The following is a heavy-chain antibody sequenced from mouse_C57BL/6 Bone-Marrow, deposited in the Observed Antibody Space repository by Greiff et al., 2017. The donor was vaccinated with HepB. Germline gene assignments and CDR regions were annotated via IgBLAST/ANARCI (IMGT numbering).Heavy chain of an antibody. V-gene: IGHV5-9-1*02. J-gene: IGHJ2*01. CDR2: ISSGGDYI. CDR1: GFTFSSYA. CDR3: TRGRLGTEY. Sequence: EVKVVESGEGLVKPGGSLKLSCAASGFTFSSYAMSWVRQTPEKRLEWVAYISSGGDYIYYADTVKGRFTISRDNARNTLYLQMSSLKSEDTAMYYCTRGRLGTEYWGQGTTLTVSS. D-gene: IGHD4-1*01.